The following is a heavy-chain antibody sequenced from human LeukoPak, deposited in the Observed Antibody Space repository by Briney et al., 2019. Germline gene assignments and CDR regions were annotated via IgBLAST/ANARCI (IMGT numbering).Heavy chain of an antibody. Sequence: GGSLRLSRAASGFTFSSYTMNWVRQGPGKGLECVSSISTSSSYIHYADSVKGRFTISRDNAKNSLFLQMNSLRAEDTAVYYCARDIATAGHFAFDYWGQGTLVTVSS. V-gene: IGHV3-21*01. CDR3: ARDIATAGHFAFDY. D-gene: IGHD6-13*01. CDR2: ISTSSSYI. J-gene: IGHJ4*02. CDR1: GFTFSSYT.